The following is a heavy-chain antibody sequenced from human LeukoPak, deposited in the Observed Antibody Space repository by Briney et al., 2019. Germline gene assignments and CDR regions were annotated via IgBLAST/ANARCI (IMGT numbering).Heavy chain of an antibody. J-gene: IGHJ6*03. CDR2: INSDGSIT. V-gene: IGHV3-74*01. Sequence: GGSLRLSCAASGFTFSTYWMHWVRQAPGEGLVWVSRINSDGSITNYADSVKGRFTISRDNSKNTLYLQMNSLRAEDTAVYYCARGIALYYYYYMDVWGKGTTVTVSS. CDR1: GFTFSTYW. D-gene: IGHD6-13*01. CDR3: ARGIALYYYYYMDV.